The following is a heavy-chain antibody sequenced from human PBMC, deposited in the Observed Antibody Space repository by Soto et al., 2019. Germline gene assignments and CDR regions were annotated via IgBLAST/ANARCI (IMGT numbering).Heavy chain of an antibody. V-gene: IGHV4-30-4*01. CDR2: IYYSGST. CDR3: ARDAYGDLDALDI. J-gene: IGHJ3*02. Sequence: PSETLSLTYTVSGGSISSGDYYWSWIRQPPGKGLEWIGYIYYSGSTYYNPSLKSRVTISVDTSKNQFSLKVNSVTAADTALYFCARDAYGDLDALDIWGQGTLVTVSS. CDR1: GGSISSGDYY. D-gene: IGHD4-17*01.